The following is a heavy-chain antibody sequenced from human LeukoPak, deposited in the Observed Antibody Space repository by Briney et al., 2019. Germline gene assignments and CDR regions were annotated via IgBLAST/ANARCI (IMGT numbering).Heavy chain of an antibody. CDR2: IIPIFGTA. CDR3: ARGSSWLYYFDY. Sequence: SVKVSCKASGGTFSSYAISWVRQAPGQGLEWMGGIIPIFGTANYAQKFQGRVTITADESTSTAYMELSSLRSEDTAVYYCARGSSWLYYFDYWGQGTLVTVSS. CDR1: GGTFSSYA. V-gene: IGHV1-69*13. D-gene: IGHD6-13*01. J-gene: IGHJ4*02.